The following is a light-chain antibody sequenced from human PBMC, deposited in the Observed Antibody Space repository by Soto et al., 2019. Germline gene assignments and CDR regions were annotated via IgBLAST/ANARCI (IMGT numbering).Light chain of an antibody. CDR2: LNSDGSH. CDR3: QTWGSGIVV. V-gene: IGLV4-69*01. J-gene: IGLJ2*01. CDR1: SGHSNYA. Sequence: VLTQSPSASASLGASVKLTCTLSSGHSNYAIAWHQQQSEKGPRYLMKLNSDGSHSKGDGIPDRFSGSSSGAERHLTISSLQSEDEADYYCQTWGSGIVVFGGGTKLTVL.